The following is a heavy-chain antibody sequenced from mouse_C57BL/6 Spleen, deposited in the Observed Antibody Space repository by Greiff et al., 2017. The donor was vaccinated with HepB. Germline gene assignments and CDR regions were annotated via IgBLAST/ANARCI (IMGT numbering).Heavy chain of an antibody. D-gene: IGHD2-4*01. V-gene: IGHV5-4*01. J-gene: IGHJ2*01. CDR1: GFTFSSYA. CDR2: ISDGGSYT. CDR3: ARDSRLRFYFDY. Sequence: EVKLQESGGGLVKPGGSLKLSCAASGFTFSSYAMSWVRQTPEKRLEWVATISDGGSYTYYPDNVKGRFTISRDNAKNNLYLQMSHLKSEDTAMYYCARDSRLRFYFDYWVQGTTLTVSS.